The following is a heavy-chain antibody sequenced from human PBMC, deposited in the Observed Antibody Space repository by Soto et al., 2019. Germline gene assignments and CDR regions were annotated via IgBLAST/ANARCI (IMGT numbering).Heavy chain of an antibody. J-gene: IGHJ5*02. V-gene: IGHV4-61*01. Sequence: SETLSLTCTVSVGSVSSGSYYWSWIRQPPGKGLEWIGYIYYSGSTNYNPSLKSRVTISVDTSKNQFSLKLSSVTAADTAVYYCARWLAWYWFDPWGQGTLVTVSS. D-gene: IGHD3-3*02. CDR1: VGSVSSGSYY. CDR3: ARWLAWYWFDP. CDR2: IYYSGST.